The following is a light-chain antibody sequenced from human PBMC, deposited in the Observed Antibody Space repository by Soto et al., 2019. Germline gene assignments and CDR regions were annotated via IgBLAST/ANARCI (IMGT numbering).Light chain of an antibody. CDR1: SSDIGGYNY. J-gene: IGLJ2*01. V-gene: IGLV2-14*01. CDR2: EVT. Sequence: QSALTQPASVSGSPGQSITISCTGTSSDIGGYNYVSWYQHHPGKAPKLLIYEVTNRPSGVSNRFSGSKSGNTASLTISGLQAEGEAVYYCNSYTSSSTRVFGGGTQLTVL. CDR3: NSYTSSSTRV.